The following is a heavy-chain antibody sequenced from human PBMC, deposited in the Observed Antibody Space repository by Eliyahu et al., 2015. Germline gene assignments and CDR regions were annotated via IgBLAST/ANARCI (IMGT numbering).Heavy chain of an antibody. Sequence: QVQLQESGPGLVKPSETLSLTXXVXGGSIXSYYWSWIRQPPGKGLEWIGYIYYSGSTNYNPSLKSRVTISVDTSKNQFSLKLSSVTAADTAVYYCARMGGWELQINYFDYWGQGTLVTVSS. CDR3: ARMGGWELQINYFDY. D-gene: IGHD1-26*01. CDR1: GGSIXSYY. CDR2: IYYSGST. V-gene: IGHV4-59*01. J-gene: IGHJ4*02.